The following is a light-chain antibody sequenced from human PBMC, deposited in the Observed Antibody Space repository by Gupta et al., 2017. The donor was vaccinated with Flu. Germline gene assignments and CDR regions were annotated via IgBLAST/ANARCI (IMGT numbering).Light chain of an antibody. J-gene: IGKJ3*01. CDR3: QQNKNWPLIT. V-gene: IGKV3-15*01. Sequence: EVVMTQSPATLSVSPGERATLSCRASQSVRSNLAWYQQKPGQAPRLLIFGASTRDTGIPARFSGSGYGTEFTLTISSRQSEDFAVYYCQQNKNWPLITFGHGTKVDIK. CDR2: GAS. CDR1: QSVRSN.